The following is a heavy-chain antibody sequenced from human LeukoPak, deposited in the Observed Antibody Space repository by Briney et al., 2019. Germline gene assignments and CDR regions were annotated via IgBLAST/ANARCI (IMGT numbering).Heavy chain of an antibody. Sequence: GGSLRLSSAASGFTFSSYSMNWVRQAPGKGLEWVSYISSSSSTIYYADSVKGRFTISRDNAKNSLYLQMNSLRAEDTAVYYCARGERRFITMIVVAPNDYWGQGTLVTVSS. J-gene: IGHJ4*02. CDR2: ISSSSSTI. CDR3: ARGERRFITMIVVAPNDY. V-gene: IGHV3-48*04. CDR1: GFTFSSYS. D-gene: IGHD3-22*01.